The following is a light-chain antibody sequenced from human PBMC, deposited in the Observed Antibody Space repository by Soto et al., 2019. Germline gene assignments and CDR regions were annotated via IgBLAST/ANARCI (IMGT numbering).Light chain of an antibody. J-gene: IGLJ1*01. CDR2: DVS. CDR1: SSDVGGYNY. V-gene: IGLV2-14*01. CDR3: SSYTSSIFYV. Sequence: SALTQPASLSGSPGQSITISCTGTSSDVGGYNYVSWYQQHPGKAPKLMIYDVSNRPSGVSNRFSGSKSGNTASLTISGLQAEDEADYYCSSYTSSIFYVFGTGTKVTVL.